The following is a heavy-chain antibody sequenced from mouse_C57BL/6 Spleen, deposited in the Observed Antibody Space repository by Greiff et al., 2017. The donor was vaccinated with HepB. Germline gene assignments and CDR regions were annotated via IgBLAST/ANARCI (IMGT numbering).Heavy chain of an antibody. Sequence: QVQLQQPGAELVKPGASVKLSCKASGYTFTSYWMHWVKQRPGQGLEWIGMIHPNSGSTNYNEKFKSKATLTVDKSSSTAYMQLSSLTSEDSAVYYCAKVLSFFYPASFAYSGPPTLVTFSA. CDR2: IHPNSGST. CDR1: GYTFTSYW. J-gene: IGHJ3*01. D-gene: IGHD6-1*01. CDR3: AKVLSFFYPASFAY. V-gene: IGHV1-64*01.